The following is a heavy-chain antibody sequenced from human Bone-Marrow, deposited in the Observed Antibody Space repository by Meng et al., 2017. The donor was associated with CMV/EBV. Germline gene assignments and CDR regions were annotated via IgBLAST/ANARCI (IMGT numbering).Heavy chain of an antibody. Sequence: LSLTCAASGFTFSSYSMNWVRQAPGKGLEWVSYISSSSSTIYYADSVKGRFTISRDNAKNSLYLQMNSLRAEDTAVYYCARPYDFWSGYLNGMDVWGQGTTVTVSS. D-gene: IGHD3-3*01. CDR3: ARPYDFWSGYLNGMDV. V-gene: IGHV3-48*04. CDR1: GFTFSSYS. J-gene: IGHJ6*02. CDR2: ISSSSSTI.